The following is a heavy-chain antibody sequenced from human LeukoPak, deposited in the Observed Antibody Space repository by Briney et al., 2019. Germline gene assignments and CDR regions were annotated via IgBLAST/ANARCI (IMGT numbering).Heavy chain of an antibody. CDR3: ARIGLGVSFGSGFDY. J-gene: IGHJ4*02. Sequence: GGSLRLSCVASGFSFSTYSMNWVRQAPGKGLEWISYISVYNNIRYADSVKGRFTISRDNAKNTLFLQMNSLRVEDTAMYHCARIGLGVSFGSGFDYWGQGTLVTVTS. CDR2: ISVYNNI. CDR1: GFSFSTYS. V-gene: IGHV3-48*01. D-gene: IGHD3-10*01.